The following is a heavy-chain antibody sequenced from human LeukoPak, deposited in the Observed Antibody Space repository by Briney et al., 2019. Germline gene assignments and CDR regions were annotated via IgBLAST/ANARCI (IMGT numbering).Heavy chain of an antibody. V-gene: IGHV3-33*01. CDR3: AAVYAEGYIDY. D-gene: IGHD2-8*01. CDR1: VFSIKSYG. Sequence: PGGSLRLSCAGSVFSIKSYGMHWVRQAPGKGLEWVAVIWYDGIKRYYADSVTGRFTISRDTSNNTLYLDMNSLRGEDTAVYYCAAVYAEGYIDYWGQGTLVTVSS. J-gene: IGHJ4*02. CDR2: IWYDGIKR.